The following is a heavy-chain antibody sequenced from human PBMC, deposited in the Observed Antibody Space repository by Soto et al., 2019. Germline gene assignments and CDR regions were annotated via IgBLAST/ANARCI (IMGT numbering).Heavy chain of an antibody. Sequence: GGSLRLSCAASGFTFSSYEMNWVRQAPGKGLEWVSYISSGGTTIYYADSVKGRFTISRDNAKNSLDLQMNSLRADDTAIYYCARERGDKQFYYYGMDVWGQGTTVTVSS. D-gene: IGHD2-21*02. CDR3: ARERGDKQFYYYGMDV. V-gene: IGHV3-48*03. CDR1: GFTFSSYE. CDR2: ISSGGTTI. J-gene: IGHJ6*02.